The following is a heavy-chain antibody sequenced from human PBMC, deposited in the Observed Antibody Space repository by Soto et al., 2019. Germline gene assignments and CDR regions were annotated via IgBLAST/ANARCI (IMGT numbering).Heavy chain of an antibody. CDR2: ISYDGSNK. CDR3: ARGRDGDTIEDY. V-gene: IGHV3-30-3*01. D-gene: IGHD2-2*01. Sequence: QVQLVESGGGVVQPGRSLRLSCAASGFTFSSYAMHWVRQAPGKGLEWVAVISYDGSNKYYADSVKGRFTISRDNSKNTLYLQMNSLRAEDTAVYYCARGRDGDTIEDYWGQGTLVTVSS. J-gene: IGHJ4*02. CDR1: GFTFSSYA.